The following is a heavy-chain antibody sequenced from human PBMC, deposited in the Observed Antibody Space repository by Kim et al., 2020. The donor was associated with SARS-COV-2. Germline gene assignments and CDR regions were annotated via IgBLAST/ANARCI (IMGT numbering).Heavy chain of an antibody. D-gene: IGHD2-21*01. Sequence: SETLSLTCTVSGGSISSSSYYWGWIRQPPGKGLEWIGSIYYSGSTYYNPSLKSRVTISVDTSKNQFSLKLSSVTAADTAVYYCARWGNCRGGDCPIGDWGQGTLVTVSS. CDR1: GGSISSSSYY. CDR3: ARWGNCRGGDCPIGD. J-gene: IGHJ4*02. V-gene: IGHV4-39*01. CDR2: IYYSGST.